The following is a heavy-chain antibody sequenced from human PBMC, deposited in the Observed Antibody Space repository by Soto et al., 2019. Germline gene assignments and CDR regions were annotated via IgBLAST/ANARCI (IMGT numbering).Heavy chain of an antibody. CDR1: GFTFIRYW. CDR2: INSDGSST. V-gene: IGHV3-74*01. CDR3: ARANVVVPAAIGC. D-gene: IGHD2-2*01. Sequence: PGGSLRLSCAASGFTFIRYWMHWVRQAPGKGLVWVSRINSDGSSTSYADSVKGRFTISRDNAKNTLYLQMNSLRAEDTAVYYCARANVVVPAAIGCWGQGTLVTVSS. J-gene: IGHJ4*02.